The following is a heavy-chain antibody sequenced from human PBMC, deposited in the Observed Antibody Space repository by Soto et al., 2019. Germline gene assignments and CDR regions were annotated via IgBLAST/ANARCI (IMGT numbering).Heavy chain of an antibody. J-gene: IGHJ6*02. CDR2: ISSSSSYI. CDR1: GFTFSSYS. CDR3: AAYCSSTSCYSYYYGMDV. V-gene: IGHV3-21*01. D-gene: IGHD2-2*02. Sequence: GGSLRLSCAASGFTFSSYSMNWVRQAPGKGLEWVSSISSSSSYIYYADSVKGRFTISRDNAKNSLYLQMNSLRAEDTAVYYCAAYCSSTSCYSYYYGMDVWGQGTTVTVSS.